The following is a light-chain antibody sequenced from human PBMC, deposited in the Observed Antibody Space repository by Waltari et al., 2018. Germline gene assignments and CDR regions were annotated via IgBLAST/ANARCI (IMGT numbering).Light chain of an antibody. CDR2: WAS. V-gene: IGKV4-1*01. Sequence: DIVMTQSPDSLAVYLGERATINCKSSQSVLYSSNNTNFLAWYQQKPGQPPKLLIYWASTRESGVPDRFSGSGSGTDFTLTISSLQAEDVAVYYCQQYYSTPPWTFGQGTKVEIK. CDR3: QQYYSTPPWT. CDR1: QSVLYSSNNTNF. J-gene: IGKJ1*01.